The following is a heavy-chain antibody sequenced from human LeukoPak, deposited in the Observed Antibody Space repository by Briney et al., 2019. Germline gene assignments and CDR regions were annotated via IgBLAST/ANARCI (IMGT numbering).Heavy chain of an antibody. V-gene: IGHV3-23*01. CDR1: GFTFSSYA. D-gene: IGHD3-9*01. Sequence: GGSLRLSCAASGFTFSSYAMSWVRQAPGKGLEWVSAISGSGGSTYYADSVKGRFTISRDNSKNTLYLQMNSLRAEDTAVYYCAKDGLTRAYYDNLTGYYAPNDHWGQGTLVTVSS. CDR3: AKDGLTRAYYDNLTGYYAPNDH. J-gene: IGHJ4*02. CDR2: ISGSGGST.